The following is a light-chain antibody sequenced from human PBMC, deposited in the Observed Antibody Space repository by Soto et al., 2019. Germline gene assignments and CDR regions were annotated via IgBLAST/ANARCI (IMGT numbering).Light chain of an antibody. CDR2: DAS. V-gene: IGKV3-11*01. CDR1: QSVSSY. CDR3: QQRSNWLT. J-gene: IGKJ4*01. Sequence: EIVLTQSPATLSLSPGERATLSCRASQSVSSYLAWYQQKPGQAPRLLIYDASNRATGIPARFSGSGSGTDFTLTISSLELEDCAVYYCQQRSNWLTFGGGTKVEIK.